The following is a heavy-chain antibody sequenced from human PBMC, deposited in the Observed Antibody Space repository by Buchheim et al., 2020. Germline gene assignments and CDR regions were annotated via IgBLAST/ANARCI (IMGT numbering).Heavy chain of an antibody. D-gene: IGHD4-17*01. CDR2: ISNSGAST. CDR1: GFTFSSYA. J-gene: IGHJ4*02. CDR3: AKDRTNGDGVFDY. V-gene: IGHV3-23*01. Sequence: EVQLLQSGGGLVQPGGSLRLSCVASGFTFSSYAMSWVRQAPGKGLEWVSAISNSGASTYYADSVKGRFTISRDNSKNTLYLKMDSLRPEDTAVYYCAKDRTNGDGVFDYWGQGNL.